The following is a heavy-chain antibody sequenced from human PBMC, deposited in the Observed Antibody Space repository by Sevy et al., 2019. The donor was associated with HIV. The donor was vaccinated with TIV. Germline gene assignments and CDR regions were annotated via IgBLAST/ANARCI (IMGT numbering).Heavy chain of an antibody. D-gene: IGHD3-10*01. Sequence: ETLSLTCTVSGGSISSYYWSWIRQPPGKGLEWSGYIYYSGSTNYNPSLKSRVTISVDTSKNQFSLKLSSVTAADTAVYYCAIDRIGYYGSGSYWHAFDIWGQGTMVTVSS. CDR2: IYYSGST. V-gene: IGHV4-59*01. J-gene: IGHJ3*02. CDR1: GGSISSYY. CDR3: AIDRIGYYGSGSYWHAFDI.